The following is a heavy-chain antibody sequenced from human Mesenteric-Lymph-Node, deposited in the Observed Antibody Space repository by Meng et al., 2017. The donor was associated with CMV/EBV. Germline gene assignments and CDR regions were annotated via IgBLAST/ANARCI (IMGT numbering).Heavy chain of an antibody. CDR1: GRSSSSSNW. V-gene: IGHV4-4*02. J-gene: IGHJ4*02. Sequence: AVAGRSSSSSNWWSWVRKPPGKGLEWIGKIYHSGHTSYNPSLKSRVTVSLDKSKNQFSLKMNSVTAADTAVYYCARFATADIYYFDYWGQGTLVTVSS. CDR2: IYHSGHT. D-gene: IGHD7-27*01. CDR3: ARFATADIYYFDY.